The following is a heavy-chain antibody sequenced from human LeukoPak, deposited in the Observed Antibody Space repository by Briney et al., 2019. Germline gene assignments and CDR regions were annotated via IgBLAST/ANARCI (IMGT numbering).Heavy chain of an antibody. CDR2: IYYTGST. CDR3: ARDVLDYYDSSGYFNY. J-gene: IGHJ4*02. Sequence: PSETLSLTCTVSGGSISSYYWSWIRQPPGKGLEGIGYIYYTGSTNYNPSLKSRVTISVDTSKNQFSLKLSSVTAADTAVYYCARDVLDYYDSSGYFNYWGQGTLVTVSS. V-gene: IGHV4-59*01. CDR1: GGSISSYY. D-gene: IGHD3-22*01.